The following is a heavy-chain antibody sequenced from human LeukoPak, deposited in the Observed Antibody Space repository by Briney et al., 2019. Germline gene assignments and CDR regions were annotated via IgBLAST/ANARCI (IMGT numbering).Heavy chain of an antibody. D-gene: IGHD4-17*01. J-gene: IGHJ3*02. Sequence: GGSLRLSCAASGFTFSNYALHWVRQAPGKGLESVAVISYHGSDKLYADSVKGRFTISRDNAKNSLYLQMNSLRAEDTAVYYCAREQLNGDYVAYDAFDIWGQGTMVTVSS. CDR1: GFTFSNYA. CDR2: ISYHGSDK. CDR3: AREQLNGDYVAYDAFDI. V-gene: IGHV3-30-3*01.